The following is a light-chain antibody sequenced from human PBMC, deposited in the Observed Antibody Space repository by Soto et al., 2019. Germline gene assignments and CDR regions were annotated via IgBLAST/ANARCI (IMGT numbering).Light chain of an antibody. CDR3: SSYTNVNTSACG. CDR1: SGDIGSYNR. Sequence: QSVLTQPASVSGSPGQSITISCTGTSGDIGSYNRVSWYQQHPGKAPKRIIYEVTDRPSGVSNRFSGSKSGNTASLTISGLQAEYEAEYYCSSYTNVNTSACGFGTGTKVTVL. J-gene: IGLJ1*01. V-gene: IGLV2-14*01. CDR2: EVT.